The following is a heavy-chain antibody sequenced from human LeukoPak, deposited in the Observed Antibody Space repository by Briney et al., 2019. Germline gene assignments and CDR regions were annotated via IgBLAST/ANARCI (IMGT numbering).Heavy chain of an antibody. CDR3: AKEFVDCSGGSCLKTALDY. D-gene: IGHD2-15*01. V-gene: IGHV3-30*18. CDR2: ISYDGSNK. J-gene: IGHJ4*02. Sequence: GGSLRLSCAASGFTFSSYGMHWVRQAPGKGLEWVAVISYDGSNKYYADSVKGRFTISRDNSKNTLYLQMNSLRAEDTAAYYCAKEFVDCSGGSCLKTALDYWGQGTLVTVSS. CDR1: GFTFSSYG.